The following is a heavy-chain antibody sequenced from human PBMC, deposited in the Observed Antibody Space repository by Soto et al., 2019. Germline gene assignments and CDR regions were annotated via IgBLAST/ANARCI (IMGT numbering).Heavy chain of an antibody. CDR2: IYPGDSDT. Sequence: PGESLKISCKGSGYSFTSYWIGWVRQMPGKGLEGMGIIYPGDSDTRYSPSFQGQVTISADKSISTAYLQWSSLKASDTAMYYCARHLNDYDFWSGYYNWFDPWGQGTLVTVSS. J-gene: IGHJ5*02. CDR1: GYSFTSYW. D-gene: IGHD3-3*01. V-gene: IGHV5-51*01. CDR3: ARHLNDYDFWSGYYNWFDP.